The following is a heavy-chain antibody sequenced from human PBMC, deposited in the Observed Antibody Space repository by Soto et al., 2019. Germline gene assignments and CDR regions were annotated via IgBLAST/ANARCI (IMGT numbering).Heavy chain of an antibody. D-gene: IGHD2-8*02. J-gene: IGHJ4*02. CDR2: INMDGSST. CDR1: GFTFSNDW. V-gene: IGHV3-74*01. Sequence: EVQLVESGGGLVQPGGSLRLSCAASGFTFSNDWMHWVRQAAGKGLAWVSRINMDGSSTNYADSVKGRFTISRDNAKNTLYLQMNSLRVDDTAIYFCARGPRGVYGNDYWGQGALVTVSS. CDR3: ARGPRGVYGNDY.